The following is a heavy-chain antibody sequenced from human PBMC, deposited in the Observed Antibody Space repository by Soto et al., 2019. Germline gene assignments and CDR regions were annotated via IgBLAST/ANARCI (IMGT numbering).Heavy chain of an antibody. V-gene: IGHV2-5*02. CDR2: IYWDDDK. J-gene: IGHJ6*02. D-gene: IGHD2-21*02. CDR3: VQSRCGGDCLQSYSSHSYYGLDV. Sequence: QITLKESGPTLVKPTQTLTLTCSFSGFSLSTTGVGVGWIRQPPGKALEWLALIYWDDDKRYNPSLNSRLNITKDTSKNQVVLAMTNMDPVDTATYYCVQSRCGGDCLQSYSSHSYYGLDVWGQGTTVTVSS. CDR1: GFSLSTTGVG.